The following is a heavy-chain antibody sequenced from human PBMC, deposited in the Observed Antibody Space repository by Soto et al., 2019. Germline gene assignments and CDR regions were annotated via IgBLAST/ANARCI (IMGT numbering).Heavy chain of an antibody. CDR1: GGTFSSYA. CDR3: ARSLYCSSTSCYRYYYYYGMDV. CDR2: IIPIFGTA. Sequence: SVKVSCKASGGTFSSYAISWVRQAPGQGPEWMGGIIPIFGTANYAQKFQGRVTITADESTSTAYMELSSLRSEDTAVYYCARSLYCSSTSCYRYYYYYGMDVWGQGTTVPVSS. J-gene: IGHJ6*02. V-gene: IGHV1-69*13. D-gene: IGHD2-2*01.